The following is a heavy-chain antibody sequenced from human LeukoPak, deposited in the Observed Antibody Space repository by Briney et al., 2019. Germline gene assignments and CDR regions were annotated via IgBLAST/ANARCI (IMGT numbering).Heavy chain of an antibody. D-gene: IGHD3-10*01. CDR2: IIVSGGST. CDR1: GFTFSSYA. Sequence: GGSLRLSCAPSGFTFSSYAMSWVRQAPGKGLEWVSAIIVSGGSTYYADSVRGRLTISRDNSKNTLYLQMNSLRAEDTAVYYCAKDPSDLGGSGSNNYFDCWGQGTLVTVSS. V-gene: IGHV3-23*01. CDR3: AKDPSDLGGSGSNNYFDC. J-gene: IGHJ4*02.